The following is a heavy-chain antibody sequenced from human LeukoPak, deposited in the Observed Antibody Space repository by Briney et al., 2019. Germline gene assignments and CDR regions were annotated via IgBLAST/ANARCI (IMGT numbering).Heavy chain of an antibody. V-gene: IGHV3-15*01. J-gene: IGHJ3*02. CDR1: GFTFSSYA. CDR2: MKSKTDGGTT. D-gene: IGHD6-19*01. CDR3: ITVAVAVGSLAFDI. Sequence: PGGSLRLSCAASGFTFSSYAMSWVRQAPGKGLEWVGRMKSKTDGGTTDYAAPVKGRFTISRDDSKNTLYLQMSSLKTEDTAVYYCITVAVAVGSLAFDIWGQGTMVTVSS.